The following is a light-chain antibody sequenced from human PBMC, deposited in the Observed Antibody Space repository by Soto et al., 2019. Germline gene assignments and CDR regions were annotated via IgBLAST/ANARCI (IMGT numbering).Light chain of an antibody. J-gene: IGKJ5*01. CDR1: QSVSSSY. Sequence: FVLPQSPGTLSLSPGERATLSCRASQSVSSSYLAWYQQKPGQAPRLLIYGAFNRATGIPDRFSGSGSGTEFTLTINSLQAEDCAVYYCQQYYNWPRTFGQGTRLEIK. CDR3: QQYYNWPRT. V-gene: IGKV3-20*01. CDR2: GAF.